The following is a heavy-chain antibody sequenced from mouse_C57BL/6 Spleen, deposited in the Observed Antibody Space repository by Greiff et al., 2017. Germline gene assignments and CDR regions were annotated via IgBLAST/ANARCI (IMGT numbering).Heavy chain of an antibody. J-gene: IGHJ1*03. CDR3: ARGTTAYFYV. V-gene: IGHV1-81*01. D-gene: IGHD2-14*01. Sequence: QVQLKESGAELARPGASVKLSCKASGYTFTSYGISWVKQRTGQGLEWIGEIYPRSGNTYYNEKFKGKATLTAEKSSSTAYMELRSLTSEDSAVYFCARGTTAYFYVWGTGTTVTASS. CDR1: GYTFTSYG. CDR2: IYPRSGNT.